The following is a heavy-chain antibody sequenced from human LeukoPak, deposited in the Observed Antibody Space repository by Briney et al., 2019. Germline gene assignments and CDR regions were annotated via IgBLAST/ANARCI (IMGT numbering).Heavy chain of an antibody. CDR3: AKKTVSGQYGDYFDY. Sequence: GGTLRLSCAASGFTFTAYAMSWVRHAPEKGLEWVSAISGSGGSTYYADSVKDRFPISRDNSKNTLHLQMNSLRAEDTAVYYCAKKTVSGQYGDYFDYWGQGTLVTVSS. V-gene: IGHV3-23*01. CDR2: ISGSGGST. CDR1: GFTFTAYA. J-gene: IGHJ4*02. D-gene: IGHD6-25*01.